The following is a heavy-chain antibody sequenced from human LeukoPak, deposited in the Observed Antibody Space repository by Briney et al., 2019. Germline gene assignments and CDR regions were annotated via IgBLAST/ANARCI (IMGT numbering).Heavy chain of an antibody. CDR2: MNPNSGNI. D-gene: IGHD2-2*01. J-gene: IGHJ4*02. V-gene: IGHV1-8*01. Sequence: GASVKVSCKASGYTFTSYDINWVRQATGQGLEWMGWMNPNSGNIGYAQMFQERVTLTWDVSTSTAYMVLSSLRSEDTAIYYCASDPPYTSSSAWWGQGTLVTVSS. CDR1: GYTFTSYD. CDR3: ASDPPYTSSSAW.